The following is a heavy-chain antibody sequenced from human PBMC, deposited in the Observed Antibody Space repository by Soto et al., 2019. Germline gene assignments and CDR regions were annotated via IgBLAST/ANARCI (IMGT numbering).Heavy chain of an antibody. D-gene: IGHD3-22*01. CDR3: AKGAHYYDRPLSFDY. CDR1: GFTFSSYG. J-gene: IGHJ4*02. Sequence: GGSLRLSCKGSGFTFSSYGMNWVRQAPGKGLEWVSSISNTGIFKYYGDSVKGRFTISRDNVENSLFLQMNSLRAEDTAVYYCAKGAHYYDRPLSFDYWGQGTLVTVSS. CDR2: ISNTGIFK. V-gene: IGHV3-21*04.